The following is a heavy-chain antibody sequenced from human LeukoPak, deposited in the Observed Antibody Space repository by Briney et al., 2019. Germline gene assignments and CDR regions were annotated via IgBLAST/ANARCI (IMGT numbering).Heavy chain of an antibody. J-gene: IGHJ4*02. V-gene: IGHV1-46*01. Sequence: GASVKVSCTASGYTSTSYYMHWVRQAPGQGLEWVGIINPSDSITTYAQKFQGRVTMTRDTSTSTVYMELSSLRSEDSAVYYCARGYPLDWNYFDYWGQGTLVTVSS. CDR1: GYTSTSYY. CDR3: ARGYPLDWNYFDY. D-gene: IGHD3/OR15-3a*01. CDR2: INPSDSIT.